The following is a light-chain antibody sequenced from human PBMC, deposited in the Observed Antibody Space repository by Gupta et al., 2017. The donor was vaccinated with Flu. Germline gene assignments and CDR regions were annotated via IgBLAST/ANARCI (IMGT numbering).Light chain of an antibody. J-gene: IGKJ3*01. Sequence: EIVLTQSPPTLSLSPGERATLPCRPSQNVSNYLAWYQQKPGQAPRLLIYKASTRATGVPASFSGSGSGTEFTLTISGLEAEDFAVYYCQRRSGWPSTFGHGTKVDIK. CDR1: QNVSNY. V-gene: IGKV3-11*01. CDR2: KAS. CDR3: QRRSGWPST.